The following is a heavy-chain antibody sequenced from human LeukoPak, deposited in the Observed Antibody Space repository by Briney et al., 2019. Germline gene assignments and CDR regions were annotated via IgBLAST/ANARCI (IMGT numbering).Heavy chain of an antibody. CDR1: GGSISNGGCY. J-gene: IGHJ3*02. CDR2: IYYTGNT. CDR3: ARVLTGEKVFDI. V-gene: IGHV4-31*03. D-gene: IGHD2/OR15-2a*01. Sequence: PSQTLSLTCTVSGGSISNGGCYWSWVRQRPGKGLEWTGYIYYTGNTHYNPSLKSRVTISVDTSKNHFSLKLSSVTAADTAVYYCARVLTGEKVFDIWGQGTMVTASS.